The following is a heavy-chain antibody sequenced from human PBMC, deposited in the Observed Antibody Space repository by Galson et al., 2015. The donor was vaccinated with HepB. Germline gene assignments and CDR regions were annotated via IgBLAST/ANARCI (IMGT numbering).Heavy chain of an antibody. CDR3: AAMRRAVGGYYYYGMDV. CDR1: GGTFSSYA. Sequence: SVKVSCKASGGTFSSYAISWVRQAPGQGLEWMGGIIPIFGTANYAQKFQGRVTITADESTSTAYMELSSLRSEDTAVYYCAAMRRAVGGYYYYGMDVWGQGTTVTVSS. J-gene: IGHJ6*02. CDR2: IIPIFGTA. V-gene: IGHV1-69*13. D-gene: IGHD5-18*01.